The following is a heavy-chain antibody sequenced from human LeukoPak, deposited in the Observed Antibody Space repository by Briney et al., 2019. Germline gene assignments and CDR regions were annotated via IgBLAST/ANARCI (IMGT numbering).Heavy chain of an antibody. V-gene: IGHV3-9*01. J-gene: IGHJ6*02. CDR3: AKDRVRGYYYGMDV. D-gene: IGHD3-10*01. CDR2: ISWKRGSI. Sequence: GGSLRLSCAASGFIFDVYAMLGVRQAPGKGREWGSGISWKRGSIGYADSVKGRFTISRDNAKNSLYLQMNSLRAEDRALYYCAKDRVRGYYYGMDVWGQGTTVTVSS. CDR1: GFIFDVYA.